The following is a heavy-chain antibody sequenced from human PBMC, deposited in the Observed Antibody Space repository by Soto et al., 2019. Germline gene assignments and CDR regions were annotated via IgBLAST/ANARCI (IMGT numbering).Heavy chain of an antibody. CDR3: AKDTYYRDSSGYYVFDH. CDR1: GFIFNNYG. V-gene: IGHV3-30*18. CDR2: ISYDGSNE. Sequence: QVQLVESGGDVVQPGRSLRLSCEASGFIFNNYGMHWVRQAPGKGLEWVAHISYDGSNEHYVDSVKGRFTISRDNSKNTVYLQMNSLRAEDTAVHYCAKDTYYRDSSGYYVFDHWGQRTIVTVSS. D-gene: IGHD3-22*01. J-gene: IGHJ4*02.